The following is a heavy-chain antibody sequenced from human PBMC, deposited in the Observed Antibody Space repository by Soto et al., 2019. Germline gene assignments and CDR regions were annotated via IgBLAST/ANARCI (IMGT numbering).Heavy chain of an antibody. CDR2: INHSGST. V-gene: IGHV4-34*01. CDR1: GGSFSGYY. J-gene: IGHJ5*02. Sequence: QVQLQQWGAGLLKPSETLSLTCAVYGGSFSGYYWSWIRQPPGKGLEWIGEINHSGSTNYNPSLKSRXTISVDTSKNQFSXXLSSVTAADTAVYYCAXPXXAVPKNWFDPWGQGTLVTVSS. D-gene: IGHD6-19*01. CDR3: AXPXXAVPKNWFDP.